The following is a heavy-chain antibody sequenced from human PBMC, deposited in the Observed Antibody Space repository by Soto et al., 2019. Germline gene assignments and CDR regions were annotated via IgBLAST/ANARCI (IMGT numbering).Heavy chain of an antibody. D-gene: IGHD3-22*01. J-gene: IGHJ5*02. CDR3: ASKYYYDSSGYSS. V-gene: IGHV4-59*08. CDR1: GGSISSYY. Sequence: SETLSLTCTVSGGSISSYYWSWIRQPPGKGLEWIGYIYYSGSTNYNPSLKSRVTVSVDTSKNQFSLKLSSVTAADTAVYYCASKYYYDSSGYSSWGQGTLVTVSS. CDR2: IYYSGST.